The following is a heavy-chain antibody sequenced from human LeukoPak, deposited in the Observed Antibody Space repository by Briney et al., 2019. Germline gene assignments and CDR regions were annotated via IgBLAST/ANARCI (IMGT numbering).Heavy chain of an antibody. D-gene: IGHD2-2*01. CDR1: GYSFTTYW. J-gene: IGHJ4*02. CDR3: ARRQGCNSTSRPPDY. V-gene: IGHV5-51*01. Sequence: GESLKISCRGSGYSFTTYWIGWVRQMTGKGLEWMGIIYPGDSDTRYTPSFQGQVTMSADKSISTAYLQWSSLKASHTAMYYCARRQGCNSTSRPPDYWGQGTLVTVSP. CDR2: IYPGDSDT.